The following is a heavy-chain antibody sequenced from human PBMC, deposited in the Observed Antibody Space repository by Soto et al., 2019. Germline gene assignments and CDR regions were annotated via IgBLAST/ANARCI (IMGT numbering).Heavy chain of an antibody. CDR1: GGSIRSYY. Sequence: QVQLQESGPGLVKPSETLSLICNVSGGSIRSYYWSWIRQPPGKGLEWIGYVYYSGTTNDNPSLESRVTISVDTSKHEFSLKLRSVTAADTAVYYCARHRGGHNYADFDSWGQGTLVTVSS. CDR2: VYYSGTT. D-gene: IGHD5-12*01. J-gene: IGHJ4*02. CDR3: ARHRGGHNYADFDS. V-gene: IGHV4-59*08.